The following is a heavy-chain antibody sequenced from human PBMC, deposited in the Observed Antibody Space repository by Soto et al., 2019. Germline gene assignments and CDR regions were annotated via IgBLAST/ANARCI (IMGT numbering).Heavy chain of an antibody. J-gene: IGHJ6*02. V-gene: IGHV3-21*02. Sequence: QLVESGGGLVKPGGSLRLSCAASGFTFSGYTMNWVRLAPGTGLEWVSSISMSSSDIYYADSVKGRFTISRDNAKNSLSRQMNSLRAEDTAVYYCVRDTGFYDDAGQKYYYGMDVWGQGTRVTVS. CDR1: GFTFSGYT. D-gene: IGHD3-22*01. CDR3: VRDTGFYDDAGQKYYYGMDV. CDR2: ISMSSSDI.